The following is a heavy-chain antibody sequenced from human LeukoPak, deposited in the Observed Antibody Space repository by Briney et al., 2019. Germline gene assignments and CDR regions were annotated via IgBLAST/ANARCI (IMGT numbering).Heavy chain of an antibody. D-gene: IGHD3-10*01. CDR3: ARDAKYYYGSRTFFFFEY. J-gene: IGHJ4*02. V-gene: IGHV4-4*07. CDR1: GGSFTSYY. CDR2: IDTSGTT. Sequence: PSETLSLTCTVSGGSFTSYYWSWIRQPAGKGLEWIGHIDTSGTTNYNPSLKSRVTMSTDTSKNQFSLKLSSVTAADTAIYYCARDAKYYYGSRTFFFFEYWGQGTLLTVSS.